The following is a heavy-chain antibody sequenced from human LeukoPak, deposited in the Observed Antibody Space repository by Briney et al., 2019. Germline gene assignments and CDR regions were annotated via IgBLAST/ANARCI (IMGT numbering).Heavy chain of an antibody. CDR1: GFTFSSYA. CDR3: ARDSPSMVRGALDY. V-gene: IGHV3-21*01. CDR2: ISSSSSYI. J-gene: IGHJ4*02. D-gene: IGHD3-10*01. Sequence: PGGSLRLSCAASGFTFSSYAMSWVRQAPGKGLEWVSSISSSSSYIYYADSVKGRFTISRDNAKNSLYLQMNSLRAEDTAVYYCARDSPSMVRGALDYWGQGTLVTVSS.